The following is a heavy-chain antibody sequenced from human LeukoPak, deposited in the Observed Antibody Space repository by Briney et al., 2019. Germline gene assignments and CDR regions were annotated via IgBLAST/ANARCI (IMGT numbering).Heavy chain of an antibody. J-gene: IGHJ4*02. D-gene: IGHD6-19*01. CDR3: AKTPHPGIAVAGTGITLYYFDY. V-gene: IGHV5-51*01. Sequence: AGESLKISCKGSGYSFTSYWIGWVRPMPGKGLEWMGIIYPGDSDTRYSPSFQGQVTISADKSISTAYLQWSSLKASDTAMYYCAKTPHPGIAVAGTGITLYYFDYWGQGTLVTVSS. CDR1: GYSFTSYW. CDR2: IYPGDSDT.